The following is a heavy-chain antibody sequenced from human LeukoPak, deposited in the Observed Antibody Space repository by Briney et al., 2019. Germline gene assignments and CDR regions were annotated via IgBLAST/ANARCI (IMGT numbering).Heavy chain of an antibody. CDR2: INHSGST. J-gene: IGHJ1*01. CDR3: ARGQMYYYDSSGYRSRRPPFAEYFQH. D-gene: IGHD3-22*01. Sequence: SETLSLTCTVSGGSICSSSYYWSWIRQPPGKGLEWIGEINHSGSTNYNPSLKSRVTISVDTSKNQFSLKLSSVTAADTAVYYCARGQMYYYDSSGYRSRRPPFAEYFQHWGQGTLVTVSS. V-gene: IGHV4-39*07. CDR1: GGSICSSSYY.